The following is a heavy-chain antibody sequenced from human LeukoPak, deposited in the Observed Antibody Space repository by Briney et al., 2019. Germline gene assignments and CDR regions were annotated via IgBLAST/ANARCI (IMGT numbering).Heavy chain of an antibody. J-gene: IGHJ2*01. CDR1: GFTFSTYA. CDR2: ISNSGGIT. D-gene: IGHD3-3*01. V-gene: IGHV3-23*01. Sequence: GGSLRLSCAASGFTFSTYAMSWVCQGPGKGLERVSAISNSGGITYYADSVKGRFTISRDNSKNTLYLQMNSLRAEDTAVYYCAKGPSGYTPAYSDLWGRGTLVTVSS. CDR3: AKGPSGYTPAYSDL.